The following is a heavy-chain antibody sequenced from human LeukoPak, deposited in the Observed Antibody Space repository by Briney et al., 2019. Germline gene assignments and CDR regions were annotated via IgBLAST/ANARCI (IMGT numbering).Heavy chain of an antibody. J-gene: IGHJ4*02. CDR1: GGSISSDY. V-gene: IGHV4-59*06. CDR3: ARGYYDFWSGHQYYFDY. CDR2: IYYSGST. D-gene: IGHD3-3*01. Sequence: SETLSLTCTVSGGSISSDYWSWIRQHPGKGLEWIGYIYYSGSTYYNPSLKSRVTISVDTSKNQFSLKLSSVTAADTAVYYCARGYYDFWSGHQYYFDYWGQGTLVTVSS.